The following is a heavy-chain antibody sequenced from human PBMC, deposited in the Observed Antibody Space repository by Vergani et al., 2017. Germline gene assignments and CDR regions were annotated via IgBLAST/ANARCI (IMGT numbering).Heavy chain of an antibody. CDR1: GGTFSSYA. Sequence: QVQLVQSGAEVKKPGSSVKVSCKASGGTFSSYAISWVRQAPGQGLEWMGRIIPILGTANYAQKFQGRVTITADEATRTAYMELSSLRSEDTAVYYCARDSDVWFGELLAWWGQGTLVTVSS. J-gene: IGHJ4*02. V-gene: IGHV1-69*11. CDR2: IIPILGTA. CDR3: ARDSDVWFGELLAW. D-gene: IGHD3-10*01.